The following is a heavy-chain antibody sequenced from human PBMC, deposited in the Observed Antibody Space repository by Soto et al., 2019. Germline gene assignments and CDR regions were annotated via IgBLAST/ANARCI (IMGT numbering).Heavy chain of an antibody. J-gene: IGHJ6*02. D-gene: IGHD4-4*01. CDR3: AREVTELSNYYYYYDMDV. Sequence: EVQLVESGGGLVKPGGSLRLSCAASGFTFSRYSMNWVRQAPGKGLEWVSSISSSSSYIYYADSVKGRFTISRDNAKNSLYLQLNSLRAEDTAVYYCAREVTELSNYYYYYDMDVWGQGTTVTVSS. V-gene: IGHV3-21*01. CDR2: ISSSSSYI. CDR1: GFTFSRYS.